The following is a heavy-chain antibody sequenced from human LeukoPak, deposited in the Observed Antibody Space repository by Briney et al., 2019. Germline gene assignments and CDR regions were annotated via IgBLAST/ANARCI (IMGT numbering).Heavy chain of an antibody. J-gene: IGHJ4*02. CDR3: AKDLPDYDFWSGRIDY. Sequence: GGSLRPSCAASGFTFSSYAMSWVRQAPGKGLEWVSAISGSGGSTYYADSVKGRFTISRDNSKNTLYLQMNSLRAKDTAVYYCAKDLPDYDFWSGRIDYWGQGTLVTVSS. V-gene: IGHV3-23*01. CDR2: ISGSGGST. D-gene: IGHD3-3*01. CDR1: GFTFSSYA.